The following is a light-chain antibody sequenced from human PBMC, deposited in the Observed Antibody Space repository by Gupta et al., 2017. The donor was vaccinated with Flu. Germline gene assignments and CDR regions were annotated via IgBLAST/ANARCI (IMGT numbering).Light chain of an antibody. J-gene: IGKJ4*01. Sequence: GDRVTITCRSSQGIRNDLGWFQQRPGKAPKRPIYTASSLQSGVPSRFSGSGSGTEFTLTISSLQPDDFATYYCLQHNSYPLTFGGGTKVEIK. V-gene: IGKV1-17*01. CDR3: LQHNSYPLT. CDR2: TAS. CDR1: QGIRND.